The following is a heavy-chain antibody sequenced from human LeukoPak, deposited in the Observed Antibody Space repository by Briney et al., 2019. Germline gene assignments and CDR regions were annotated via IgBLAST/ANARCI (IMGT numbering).Heavy chain of an antibody. CDR3: AKDIVVVVAALDY. J-gene: IGHJ4*02. D-gene: IGHD2-15*01. Sequence: GGSLRLSXAASGFTFRSYAMSWVRQAPGKGLEWVSAISGSGGSTYYADSVKGRFTISRDNSKNTLYLQMNSLRAEDTAVYYCAKDIVVVVAALDYWGQGTLVTVSS. CDR2: ISGSGGST. CDR1: GFTFRSYA. V-gene: IGHV3-23*01.